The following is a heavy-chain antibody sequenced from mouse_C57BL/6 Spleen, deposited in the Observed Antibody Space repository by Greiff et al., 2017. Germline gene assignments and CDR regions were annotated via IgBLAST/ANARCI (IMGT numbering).Heavy chain of an antibody. V-gene: IGHV1-18*01. D-gene: IGHD1-1*01. J-gene: IGHJ3*01. Sequence: EVQLQQSGPELVKPGASVKIPCKASGYTFTDYNMDWVKQSHGKSLEWIGDINPNNGGTIYNQKFKGKDTLTVDKSSSTAYMELRSLTSEDTAVYYCARKGINYYGSNPFAYWGQGTLVTVSA. CDR3: ARKGINYYGSNPFAY. CDR1: GYTFTDYN. CDR2: INPNNGGT.